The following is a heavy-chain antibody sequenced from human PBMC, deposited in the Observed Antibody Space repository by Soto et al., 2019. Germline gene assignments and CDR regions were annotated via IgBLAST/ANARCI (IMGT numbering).Heavy chain of an antibody. CDR3: ARARRYSSSWPEFDY. D-gene: IGHD6-13*01. J-gene: IGHJ4*02. CDR1: GGTFSSYS. V-gene: IGHV1-69*13. Sequence: SVKVCSKASGGTFSSYSISWVRQAPGQGLEWMGGIIPIFGTANYAQKFQGRVTITADESTSTAYMELSGLRSEDTAVYYCARARRYSSSWPEFDYWGQGTLVTVSS. CDR2: IIPIFGTA.